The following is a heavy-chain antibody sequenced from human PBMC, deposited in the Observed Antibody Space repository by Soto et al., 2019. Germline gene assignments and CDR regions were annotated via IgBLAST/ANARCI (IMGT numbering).Heavy chain of an antibody. V-gene: IGHV3-23*01. Sequence: PSETLSLTCTVSGGSISSSSYYWGWIRQPPGKGLEWVSAISGSGGSTYYADSVKGRFTISRDNSKNTLYLQMNSLRAEDTAVYYCASRYCSGGSCYSARDYYYYYRDVWGKGTTVTVSS. CDR1: GGSISSSSYY. CDR2: ISGSGGST. D-gene: IGHD2-15*01. CDR3: ASRYCSGGSCYSARDYYYYYRDV. J-gene: IGHJ6*03.